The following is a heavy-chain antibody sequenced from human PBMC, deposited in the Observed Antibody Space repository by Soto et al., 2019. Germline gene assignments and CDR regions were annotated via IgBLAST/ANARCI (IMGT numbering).Heavy chain of an antibody. J-gene: IGHJ4*02. V-gene: IGHV3-30*18. CDR2: ISYDGIHK. Sequence: QVQLVESGGGVVQPGRSLRLSCAASGFTFSTYGMSWVRQAPGKGLEWVAIISYDGIHKYYADSVKGRFTISRDNSRNTLYLQMNSLRAEVTAVYYCAKEIIAVSGPWDFDNWGQGTLVTVSS. CDR3: AKEIIAVSGPWDFDN. D-gene: IGHD6-19*01. CDR1: GFTFSTYG.